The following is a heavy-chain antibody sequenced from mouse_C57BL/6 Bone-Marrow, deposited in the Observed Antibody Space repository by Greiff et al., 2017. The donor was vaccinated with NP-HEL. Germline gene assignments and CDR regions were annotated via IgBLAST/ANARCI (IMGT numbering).Heavy chain of an antibody. CDR1: GYSFTGYY. CDR2: INPSTGGT. V-gene: IGHV1-42*01. CDR3: ARSKEIDY. Sequence: EVQLQQSGPELVKPGASVKISCKASGYSFTGYYMNWVKQSPEKSLEWIGEINPSTGGTTYNQKFKAKATLTVDKSSSTAYMQLNSLTSEDSAVYYCARSKEIDYWGQGTTLTVSS. J-gene: IGHJ2*01.